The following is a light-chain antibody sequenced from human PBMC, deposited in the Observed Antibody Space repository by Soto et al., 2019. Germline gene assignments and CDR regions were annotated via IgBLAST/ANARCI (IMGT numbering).Light chain of an antibody. J-gene: IGLJ3*02. Sequence: QAVVTQEPSLTVSPGGTVTLTCGSSAGTVTSGHFPYWFQQKSGLAPRTLIYDTTNRHSWTPARFSGSLLGGKAALTLSGAQPDDEADYYCLLSDGGAWVFGGGTKLTVL. CDR3: LLSDGGAWV. CDR2: DTT. V-gene: IGLV7-46*01. CDR1: AGTVTSGHF.